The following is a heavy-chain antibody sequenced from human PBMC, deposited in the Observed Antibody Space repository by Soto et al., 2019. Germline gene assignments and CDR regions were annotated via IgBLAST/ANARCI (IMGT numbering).Heavy chain of an antibody. J-gene: IGHJ4*02. CDR1: GFTFSSYA. Sequence: QVQLVESGGGVVQPGRSLRLSCAASGFTFSSYAMHWVRQAPGKGLEWVAFISYDGSNKYCADSVKGRFTISRDNSKNTVYLQMNSLRTEDTAVYYCARVGTLVRGTYYFDSWGQGTLVTVSS. CDR3: ARVGTLVRGTYYFDS. D-gene: IGHD3-10*01. V-gene: IGHV3-30-3*01. CDR2: ISYDGSNK.